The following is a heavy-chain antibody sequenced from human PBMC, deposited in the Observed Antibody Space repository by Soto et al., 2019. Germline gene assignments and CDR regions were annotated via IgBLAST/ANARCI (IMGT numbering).Heavy chain of an antibody. Sequence: EVQLLESGGGLVQPGGSLRLSCAASGFTFSSYAMSWVRQAPGKGLEWVSAISGSGGSTYYADSVKGRFTISRDNSKNTLYPQMNSLRAEDTAVYYCAKDPLRFLEWLLFDDAFDIWGQGTMVTVSS. D-gene: IGHD3-3*01. V-gene: IGHV3-23*01. CDR1: GFTFSSYA. J-gene: IGHJ3*02. CDR2: ISGSGGST. CDR3: AKDPLRFLEWLLFDDAFDI.